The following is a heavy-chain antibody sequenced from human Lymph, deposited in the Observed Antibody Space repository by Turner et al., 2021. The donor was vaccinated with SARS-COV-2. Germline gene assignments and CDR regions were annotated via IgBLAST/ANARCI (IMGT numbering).Heavy chain of an antibody. CDR3: GVGPTRWYFQH. J-gene: IGHJ1*01. V-gene: IGHV4-39*01. D-gene: IGHD1-26*01. Sequence: QLQLQESGPGLVKPSETLSLTCTVSGGPISSSSYYWGWIRQPPGKGLEWIGNFFYSGSTYYNPSLKSRVTISEDTSKNQFSLKLTSVTAADTAVYYCGVGPTRWYFQHWGQGTLVTVSS. CDR2: FFYSGST. CDR1: GGPISSSSYY.